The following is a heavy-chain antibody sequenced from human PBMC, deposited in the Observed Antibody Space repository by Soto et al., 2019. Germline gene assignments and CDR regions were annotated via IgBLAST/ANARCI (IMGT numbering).Heavy chain of an antibody. J-gene: IGHJ4*02. CDR2: IYYSGST. CDR3: ARQGRYFDWLVSFDY. V-gene: IGHV4-39*01. Sequence: QLQLQESGPGLVKPSETLSLTCTVSGGSISSSSYYWGWIRQPPGKGLEWIGSIYYSGSTYYNPSLKSRVTISVDTSKNQFSLKLSSVTAADTAVYYCARQGRYFDWLVSFDYWGQGTLVTVSS. D-gene: IGHD3-9*01. CDR1: GGSISSSSYY.